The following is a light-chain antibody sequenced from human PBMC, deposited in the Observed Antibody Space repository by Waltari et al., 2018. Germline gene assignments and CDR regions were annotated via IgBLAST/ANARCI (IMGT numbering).Light chain of an antibody. CDR1: HSIGNS. Sequence: EIVLTQSPDFQSVTPEETVTITCRASHSIGNSLHWYQQKPNQSPKLLIKYGSQSMSGVPSRFSGSGSGTDFTLTISGLEGEDAAAYYCLQGSSTPYSFGQGTKLEIK. CDR2: YGS. V-gene: IGKV6D-21*02. CDR3: LQGSSTPYS. J-gene: IGKJ2*01.